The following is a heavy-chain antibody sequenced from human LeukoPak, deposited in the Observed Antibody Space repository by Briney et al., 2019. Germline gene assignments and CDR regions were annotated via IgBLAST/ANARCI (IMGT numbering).Heavy chain of an antibody. CDR3: AKGVGTSYHYHMDV. CDR1: RFTFDEYA. Sequence: GGTLRLSCAASRFTFDEYAMHWVRQPPGRGLVWVSDISWNSYDIGYADSVKGRFTISRDNAKNSLYLQMNSLRAEDMALYYCAKGVGTSYHYHMDVWGKGTTVIVSS. V-gene: IGHV3-9*03. D-gene: IGHD1-26*01. J-gene: IGHJ6*03. CDR2: ISWNSYDI.